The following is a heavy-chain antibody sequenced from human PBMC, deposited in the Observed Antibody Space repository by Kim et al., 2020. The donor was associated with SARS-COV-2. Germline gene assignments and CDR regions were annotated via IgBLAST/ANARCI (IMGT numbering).Heavy chain of an antibody. D-gene: IGHD3-22*01. J-gene: IGHJ4*02. CDR2: INAGHGNT. Sequence: ASVKVSCKASGYTFTSYAMHWVRQAPGQRLEWMGWINAGHGNTKYSQKFQGRVTITRDTSASTAYMELSSLRSEDTAVYYCARDAEYYYDSSGGGIDYWGQGTLVTVSS. V-gene: IGHV1-3*01. CDR3: ARDAEYYYDSSGGGIDY. CDR1: GYTFTSYA.